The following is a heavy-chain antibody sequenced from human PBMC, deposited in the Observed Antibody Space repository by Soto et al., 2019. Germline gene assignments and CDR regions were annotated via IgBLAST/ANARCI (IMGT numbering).Heavy chain of an antibody. Sequence: QVQLQESGPGLVKPSETLSLTCTVSGGSVSSGSYYWGWIRQPPGEGLEWIGYVHYSGNTNYNPTIKSRVTISVDTSKNQFSLKLSSVTAADTAVYYCAREVGATTGDAFDIWGQGTMVTVSS. V-gene: IGHV4-61*01. J-gene: IGHJ3*02. CDR1: GGSVSSGSYY. D-gene: IGHD1-26*01. CDR2: VHYSGNT. CDR3: AREVGATTGDAFDI.